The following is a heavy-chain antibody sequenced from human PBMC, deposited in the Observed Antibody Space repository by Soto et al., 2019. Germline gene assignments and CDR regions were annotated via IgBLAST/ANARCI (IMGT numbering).Heavy chain of an antibody. CDR2: ISYDGNRK. J-gene: IGHJ4*02. CDR3: ARKGYGGRWSLDY. D-gene: IGHD2-15*01. V-gene: IGHV3-30*03. CDR1: GFTFSSYG. Sequence: QVQLVESGGGVVQPGRSLRLSCAAPGFTFSSYGMHWARQAPGEGLEWVAVISYDGNRKYYADSVKGRFTISRDFSKNTVDLHMNSLRVEDTAVYFCARKGYGGRWSLDYWGQGILVTVSS.